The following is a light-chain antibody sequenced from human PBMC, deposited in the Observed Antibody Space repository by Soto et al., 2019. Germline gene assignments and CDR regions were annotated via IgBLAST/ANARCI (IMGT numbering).Light chain of an antibody. CDR2: EVS. CDR1: SGDGGDYDY. J-gene: IGLJ1*01. Sequence: QSVLTQPRSVSGSPGQSVTISCTGTSGDGGDYDYVSWYQQHPGKAPKVIISEVSKRPSGVPDRFSGSKSGNTASLTVSGLQAEDEADYYCTSHAGSNNYVFGTGTKVTVL. CDR3: TSHAGSNNYV. V-gene: IGLV2-11*01.